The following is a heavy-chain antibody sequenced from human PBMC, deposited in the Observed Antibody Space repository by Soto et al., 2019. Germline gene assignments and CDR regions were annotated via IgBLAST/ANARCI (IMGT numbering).Heavy chain of an antibody. J-gene: IGHJ6*02. CDR1: GGSISSYY. CDR3: YIGHYGL. V-gene: IGHV4-59*03. CDR2: IYYSGTT. Sequence: PSETLSLTCTVSGGSISSYYWSWIRQPPGKGLEWIGYIYYSGTTDYAAPVKGRFTILRDESRNTLYLQMNSLKTEDTAVYYCYIGHYGLWGQGTKVTVSS. D-gene: IGHD4-17*01.